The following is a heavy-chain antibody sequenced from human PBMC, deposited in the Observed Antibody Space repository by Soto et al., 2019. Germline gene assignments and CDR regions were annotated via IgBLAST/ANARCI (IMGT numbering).Heavy chain of an antibody. CDR3: ARVGTTVTTYWYFDL. CDR2: INAGNGNT. J-gene: IGHJ2*01. Sequence: ASVKVSCKASGYSFANYVIYWVRQAPGQRLEWMGWINAGNGNTKYSQKFQGRVTITRDTSATTAYMELSSLRSEDTAVYYCARVGTTVTTYWYFDLWGRGTLVTVSS. V-gene: IGHV1-3*01. CDR1: GYSFANYV. D-gene: IGHD4-17*01.